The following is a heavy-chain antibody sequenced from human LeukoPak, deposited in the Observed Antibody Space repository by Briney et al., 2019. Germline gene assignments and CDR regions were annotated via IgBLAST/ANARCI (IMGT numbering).Heavy chain of an antibody. Sequence: GGSLRLSCAASGFTFSSCSMNWVRQAPGKGLEWVSSISSSSSYIYYADSVKGRFTISRDNAKNSLYLQMNSLRAEDTAVYYCARARSGYSSSWYGDNWGQGTLVTVSS. J-gene: IGHJ1*01. CDR2: ISSSSSYI. V-gene: IGHV3-21*01. D-gene: IGHD6-13*01. CDR3: ARARSGYSSSWYGDN. CDR1: GFTFSSCS.